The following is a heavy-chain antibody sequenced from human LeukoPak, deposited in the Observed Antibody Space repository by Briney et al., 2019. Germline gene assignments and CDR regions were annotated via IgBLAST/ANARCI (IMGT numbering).Heavy chain of an antibody. Sequence: PGGSLRLSCAASGFTVSSNYMSWVRQAPGKGLEWVSAISGSGGSTYYADSVKGRFTISRDNSKNTLYLQMNSLRAEDTAVYYCAKDRLATIFGVVIQADFDYWGQGTLVTVSP. J-gene: IGHJ4*02. D-gene: IGHD3-3*01. CDR1: GFTVSSNY. CDR3: AKDRLATIFGVVIQADFDY. CDR2: ISGSGGST. V-gene: IGHV3-23*01.